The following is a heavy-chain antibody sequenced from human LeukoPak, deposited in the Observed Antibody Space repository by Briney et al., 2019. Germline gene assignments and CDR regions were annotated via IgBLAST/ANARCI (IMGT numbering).Heavy chain of an antibody. CDR2: ISAYNGNT. Sequence: GASVKVSCKASGYTFTSYGISWVRQAPGQGLEWMGWISAYNGNTNYAQRLQGRVTMTRDTSISTAYMELSRLRSDDTAVYYCARAGYGWLQFFIGDYWGQGTLVTVSS. D-gene: IGHD5-24*01. V-gene: IGHV1-18*01. CDR1: GYTFTSYG. CDR3: ARAGYGWLQFFIGDY. J-gene: IGHJ4*02.